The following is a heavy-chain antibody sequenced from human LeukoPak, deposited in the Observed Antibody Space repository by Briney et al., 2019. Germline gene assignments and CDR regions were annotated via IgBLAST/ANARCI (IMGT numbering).Heavy chain of an antibody. CDR1: GGSFSGYY. V-gene: IGHV4-34*01. CDR2: INHSGST. J-gene: IGHJ4*02. D-gene: IGHD4-11*01. Sequence: PSETLSLTCAVYGGSFSGYYWSWIRQPPGKGLEWTGEINHSGSTNYNPSLKSRVTISVDTSKNQFSLKLSSVTAADTAVYHCARGKTVTNYYDYWGQGTLVTVSS. CDR3: ARGKTVTNYYDY.